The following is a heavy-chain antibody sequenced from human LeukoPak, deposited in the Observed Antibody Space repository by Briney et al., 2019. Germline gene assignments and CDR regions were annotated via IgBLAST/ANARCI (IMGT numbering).Heavy chain of an antibody. Sequence: GASVKVSCKASGYTFTSYAMNWVRQAPGQGLEWMGWINTNTGNPTYAQGFTGRFVFSLDTSVSTAYLQISSLKAEDTAVYYCAREDYYDSSGYYYRDAFDIWGQGTMVTVSS. CDR2: INTNTGNP. CDR1: GYTFTSYA. CDR3: AREDYYDSSGYYYRDAFDI. D-gene: IGHD3-22*01. J-gene: IGHJ3*02. V-gene: IGHV7-4-1*02.